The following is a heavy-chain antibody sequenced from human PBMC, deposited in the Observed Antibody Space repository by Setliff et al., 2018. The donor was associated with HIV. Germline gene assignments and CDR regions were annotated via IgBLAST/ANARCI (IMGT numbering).Heavy chain of an antibody. CDR3: ARGPYYFGSDRPYYYGMDV. Sequence: GGSLRLSCAASGFPFSAYIMHWVRQAPGKGLEWVAYVRFDGNDKYYRDSVKGRFTISRDNHKKTLSLQMNSLRGDDTAVYYCARGPYYFGSDRPYYYGMDVWGQGTTVTVSS. V-gene: IGHV3-30*02. D-gene: IGHD3-10*01. CDR1: GFPFSAYI. J-gene: IGHJ6*02. CDR2: VRFDGNDK.